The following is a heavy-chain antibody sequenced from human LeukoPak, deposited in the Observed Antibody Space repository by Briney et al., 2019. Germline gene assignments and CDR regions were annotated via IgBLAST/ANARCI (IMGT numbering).Heavy chain of an antibody. CDR3: ATGPGGYDSSGYPDY. J-gene: IGHJ4*02. CDR2: ISPYNGNT. CDR1: GYTFTSYG. Sequence: ASVKVSCKASGYTFTSYGISWVRQAPGQGLEWMGWISPYNGNTNYAQKLQGRVTMTTDTSTSTAYMELRSLRSDDTAVYYSATGPGGYDSSGYPDYWGQGTLVTVSS. V-gene: IGHV1-18*01. D-gene: IGHD3-22*01.